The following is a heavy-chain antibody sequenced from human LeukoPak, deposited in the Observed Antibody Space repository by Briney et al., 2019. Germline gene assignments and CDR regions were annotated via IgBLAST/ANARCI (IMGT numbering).Heavy chain of an antibody. CDR3: AKDSGIAAAGLDY. J-gene: IGHJ4*02. CDR1: GFTFDDYA. CDR2: ISWNNGSI. Sequence: GRSLRLSCAASGFTFDDYAMHWVPQAPGKGLEWVSGISWNNGSIGYADSVKGRFTISRDNAKNSLYLQMNSLRAEDMALYYCAKDSGIAAAGLDYWGQGTLVTVSS. V-gene: IGHV3-9*03. D-gene: IGHD6-13*01.